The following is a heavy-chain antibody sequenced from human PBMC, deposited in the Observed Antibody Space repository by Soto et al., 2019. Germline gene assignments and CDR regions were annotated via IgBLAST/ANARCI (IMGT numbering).Heavy chain of an antibody. CDR3: ARVGQQLVWGYFQH. CDR2: ISAYNGNT. J-gene: IGHJ1*01. V-gene: IGHV1-18*01. D-gene: IGHD6-13*01. Sequence: VASVKVSCKASGYTFTSYGISWVRQAPGQGLEWMGWISAYNGNTNYAQKLQGRVTMTTDTSTSTAYMELRSLRSDDTAVYYCARVGQQLVWGYFQHWGQGTLVTVSS. CDR1: GYTFTSYG.